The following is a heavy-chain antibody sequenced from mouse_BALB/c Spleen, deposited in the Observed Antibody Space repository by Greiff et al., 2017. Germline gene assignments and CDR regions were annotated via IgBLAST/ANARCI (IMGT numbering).Heavy chain of an antibody. J-gene: IGHJ1*01. CDR3: ARGWTRWYFDV. V-gene: IGHV2-2*02. CDR2: IWSGGST. CDR1: GFSLTSYG. Sequence: QVQLKESGPGLVQPSQSLSITCTVSGFSLTSYGVHWVRQSPGKGLEWLGVIWSGGSTDYNAAFISRLSISKDNSKSQVFFKMNSLQANDTAIYYCARGWTRWYFDVWGAGTTVTVSS. D-gene: IGHD2-3*01.